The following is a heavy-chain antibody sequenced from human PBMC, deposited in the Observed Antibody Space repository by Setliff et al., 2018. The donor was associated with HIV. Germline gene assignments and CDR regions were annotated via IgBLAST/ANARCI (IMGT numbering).Heavy chain of an antibody. V-gene: IGHV4-31*03. CDR3: ARLPSGYHYDSSDYYGYFFDY. J-gene: IGHJ4*02. Sequence: SETLSLTCTVAGGSISSGGYYWSWIRQHPEKGLEWIGYIYYSGSAYHNPSLKSRVTIALDTSKNQFSLKLTSVTAADTAVYYCARLPSGYHYDSSDYYGYFFDYWGQGTLVTVSS. CDR2: IYYSGSA. CDR1: GGSISSGGYY. D-gene: IGHD3-22*01.